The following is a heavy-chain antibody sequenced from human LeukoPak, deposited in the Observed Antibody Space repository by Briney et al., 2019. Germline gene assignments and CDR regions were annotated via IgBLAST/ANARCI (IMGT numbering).Heavy chain of an antibody. Sequence: GGSLRLSCTVSGFTVSTNSMSWVRQAPGKGLEWVSFIYSDNTHYSDSVKGRFTISRDNSKNTLYLQMNSLRAEDTAVYYCARGSIAAAGAYYFDYWGQGTLVTVSS. D-gene: IGHD6-13*01. V-gene: IGHV3-66*01. J-gene: IGHJ4*02. CDR3: ARGSIAAAGAYYFDY. CDR2: IYSDNT. CDR1: GFTVSTNS.